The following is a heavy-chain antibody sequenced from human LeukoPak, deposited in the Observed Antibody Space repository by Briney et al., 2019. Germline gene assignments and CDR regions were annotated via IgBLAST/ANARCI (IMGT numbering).Heavy chain of an antibody. CDR3: ARTKSNYDFWSGYPHFQH. CDR1: GFTVSSNY. Sequence: GGSLRLSCAASGFTVSSNYMSWVRQAPGKGLEWVSVIYSGGSTYYADSVKGRFTISRDNSKNTLYLQMNSLRAEDTAVYYCARTKSNYDFWSGYPHFQHWGQGTLVTVSS. D-gene: IGHD3-3*01. V-gene: IGHV3-53*01. J-gene: IGHJ1*01. CDR2: IYSGGST.